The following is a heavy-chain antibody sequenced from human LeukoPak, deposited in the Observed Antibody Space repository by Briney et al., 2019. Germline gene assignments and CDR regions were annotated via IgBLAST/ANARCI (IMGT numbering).Heavy chain of an antibody. J-gene: IGHJ4*02. CDR1: GGSFSGYY. Sequence: SETLSLTCAVYGGSFSGYYWSWIRQPPRKGLEWIGEINHSGSTNYKPSLTRRVTISVDTSKHQFSLKLSSVTAADTAVYYCARVGGYSYGSDYWGQGTLVTVSS. D-gene: IGHD5-18*01. CDR3: ARVGGYSYGSDY. V-gene: IGHV4-34*01. CDR2: INHSGST.